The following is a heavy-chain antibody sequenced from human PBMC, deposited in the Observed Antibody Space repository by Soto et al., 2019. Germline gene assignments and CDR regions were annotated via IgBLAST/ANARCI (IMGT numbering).Heavy chain of an antibody. Sequence: LSLTCAVYGGSFSGYYWSWIRQPPGKGLEWIGYIYYSGSTYYNPSLKSRVTISVDTSKNQFSLKLSSVTAADTAVYYCARDRGDILTGYSYFDYWGQGTLVTVS. CDR1: GGSFSGYY. CDR3: ARDRGDILTGYSYFDY. D-gene: IGHD3-9*01. J-gene: IGHJ4*02. V-gene: IGHV4-30-4*08. CDR2: IYYSGST.